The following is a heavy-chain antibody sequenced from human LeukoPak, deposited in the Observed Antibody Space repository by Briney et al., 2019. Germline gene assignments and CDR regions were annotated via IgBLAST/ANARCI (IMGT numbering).Heavy chain of an antibody. CDR1: GYTFTSYG. V-gene: IGHV1-2*02. CDR2: INPNSGVT. D-gene: IGHD6-13*01. Sequence: ASVKVSCKASGYTFTSYGISWVRQAPGQGLEWMGWINPNSGVTNYAQKFQGRVTMTRDTSISTVYMELSRLTSDDTAMYYCARLSSSWDDCWGQGTLVTVSS. J-gene: IGHJ4*02. CDR3: ARLSSSWDDC.